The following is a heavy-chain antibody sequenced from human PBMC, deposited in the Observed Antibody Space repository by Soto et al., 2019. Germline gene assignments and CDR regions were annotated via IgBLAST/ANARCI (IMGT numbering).Heavy chain of an antibody. D-gene: IGHD7-27*01. CDR2: IYYSGST. CDR3: ASGTLGWYFDL. J-gene: IGHJ2*01. Sequence: QVQLQESGPGLVKPSETLSLTCTVSGGSISSYYWSWIRQPPGKGLEWIGYIYYSGSTNYNPSLKSXXTXSXXTSKNQFSLKLSSVTAADTAVYYCASGTLGWYFDLWGRGTLVTVSS. CDR1: GGSISSYY. V-gene: IGHV4-59*01.